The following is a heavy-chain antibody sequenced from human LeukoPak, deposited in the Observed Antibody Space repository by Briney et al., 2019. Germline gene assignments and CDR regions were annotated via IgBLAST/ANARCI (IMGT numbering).Heavy chain of an antibody. D-gene: IGHD3-10*01. CDR1: GGTFSSYA. J-gene: IGHJ3*02. Sequence: ASVKVSCKASGGTFSSYAISWARQAPGQGLEWMGGIIPIFGTANYAQKFQGRVTITTDESTSTAYMELSSLRSEDTAVYYCASSLTMVRGVIITDDGDAFDIWGQGTMVTVSS. CDR2: IIPIFGTA. CDR3: ASSLTMVRGVIITDDGDAFDI. V-gene: IGHV1-69*05.